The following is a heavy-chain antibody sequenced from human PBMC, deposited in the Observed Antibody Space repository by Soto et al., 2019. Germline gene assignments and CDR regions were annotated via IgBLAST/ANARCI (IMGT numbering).Heavy chain of an antibody. V-gene: IGHV4-34*12. CDR1: GGSFSDYY. D-gene: IGHD3-10*01. CDR3: ARNGGSGFSFAY. J-gene: IGHJ4*02. Sequence: SETLSLTCAVYGGSFSDYYWSWIRQPPGKGLEWIGEIFHRGNTNYNPSLKSRVTISIDTSRNQFSLNLNSVTAADTAAYYCARNGGSGFSFAYWGQEPLVTVPS. CDR2: IFHRGNT.